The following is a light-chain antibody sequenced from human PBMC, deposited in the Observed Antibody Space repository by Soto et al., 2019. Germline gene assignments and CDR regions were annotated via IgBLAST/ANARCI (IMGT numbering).Light chain of an antibody. V-gene: IGKV1-5*01. CDR3: QQYNSYLLT. J-gene: IGKJ3*01. CDR2: DAS. CDR1: QSISSW. Sequence: DIQMTQSPSTLSASVGDRVTITCRASQSISSWLAWYQQKPGKAPKLLFYDASSLESGVPSRFSGSGSGTEFTLTISSLQPDDFATYYCQQYNSYLLTFGPGTKVDIK.